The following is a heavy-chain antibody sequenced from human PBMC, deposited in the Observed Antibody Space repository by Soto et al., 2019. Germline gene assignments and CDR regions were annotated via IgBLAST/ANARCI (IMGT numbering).Heavy chain of an antibody. CDR1: GYTFTGYY. Sequence: ASVKVSCKASGYTFTGYYMHWVRQAPGQGLEWMGWINPNSGGTNYAQKFQGWVTMTRDTSISTAYMELSRLRSDDTAVYYCAVRYCSGGSCYFDYWGQGALVTVSS. CDR3: AVRYCSGGSCYFDY. J-gene: IGHJ4*02. D-gene: IGHD2-15*01. V-gene: IGHV1-2*04. CDR2: INPNSGGT.